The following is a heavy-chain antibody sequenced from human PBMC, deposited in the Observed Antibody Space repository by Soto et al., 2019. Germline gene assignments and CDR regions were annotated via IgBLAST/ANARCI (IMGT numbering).Heavy chain of an antibody. CDR2: INPSGGST. CDR1: GYTFTHYY. V-gene: IGHV1-46*01. J-gene: IGHJ4*02. Sequence: QVQLVQSGAEVKNPGASVKVSCKASGYTFTHYYIHWVRQAPGQGLEWMGRINPSGGSTSYAQKFQGRLTMTTETSTNTVYMELSSLRSEDTAVYYCARPPFPGCINAICYPLDFWGQGALVTVSS. D-gene: IGHD2-8*01. CDR3: ARPPFPGCINAICYPLDF.